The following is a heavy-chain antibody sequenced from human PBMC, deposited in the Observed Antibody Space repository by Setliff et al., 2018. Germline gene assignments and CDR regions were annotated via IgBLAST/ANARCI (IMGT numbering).Heavy chain of an antibody. J-gene: IGHJ4*02. CDR2: IYWDDDK. V-gene: IGHV2-5*02. Sequence: GSGPTLVNPTQTLTLTCTFSGFSLSTDGVSVGWIRQPPGKALEWLALIYWDDDKRYSPSLKSRLTITKDTSKSQVVLTMTNMDPVDTATYYCARMMVRGVIRYYYYDFWTFDYWGQGTLVTVSS. D-gene: IGHD3-10*01. CDR3: ARMMVRGVIRYYYYDFWTFDY. CDR1: GFSLSTDGVS.